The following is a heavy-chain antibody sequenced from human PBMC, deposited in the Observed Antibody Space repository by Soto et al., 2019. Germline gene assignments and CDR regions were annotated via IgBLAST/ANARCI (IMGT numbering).Heavy chain of an antibody. D-gene: IGHD6-13*01. Sequence: AGSLRLSCAASGFTFSSYGTHWVCQAPGKGLEWVAVIWYDGSNKYYADSVKGRFTISRDNSKNTLYLQMNSLRAEDTAVYYCARPGIAAAGDDDAFHFRGQGTMVTGSS. CDR3: ARPGIAAAGDDDAFHF. CDR2: IWYDGSNK. V-gene: IGHV3-33*01. CDR1: GFTFSSYG. J-gene: IGHJ3*01.